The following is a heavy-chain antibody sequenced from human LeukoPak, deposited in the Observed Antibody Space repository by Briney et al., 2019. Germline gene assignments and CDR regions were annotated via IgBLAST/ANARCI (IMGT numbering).Heavy chain of an antibody. J-gene: IGHJ4*02. Sequence: PGGSLRLSCAASGFTFSDYYMTWIRQAPGKGLEWVGRIKSKTDGGTTDYAAPVKGRFTISRDNSKNTLYLQMNSLKTEDTAVYYCTTLAFHHGYFDYWGQGTLVTVSS. V-gene: IGHV3-15*01. CDR2: IKSKTDGGTT. CDR1: GFTFSDYY. CDR3: TTLAFHHGYFDY. D-gene: IGHD1-14*01.